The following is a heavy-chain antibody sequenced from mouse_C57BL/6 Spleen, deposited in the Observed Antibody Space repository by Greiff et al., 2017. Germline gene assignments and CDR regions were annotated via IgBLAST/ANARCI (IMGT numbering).Heavy chain of an antibody. CDR1: GYTFTSYT. CDR2: INPSSGYT. J-gene: IGHJ2*01. V-gene: IGHV1-4*01. CDR3: TREYDIDY. Sequence: VQLQESGAELARPGASVKMSCKASGYTFTSYTMHWVKQRPGQGLEWIGYINPSSGYTKYNQTFKDKATLTADKSSSTAYMQLSSLTSEDSAVYYSTREYDIDYWGQGTTLTVSS. D-gene: IGHD2-14*01.